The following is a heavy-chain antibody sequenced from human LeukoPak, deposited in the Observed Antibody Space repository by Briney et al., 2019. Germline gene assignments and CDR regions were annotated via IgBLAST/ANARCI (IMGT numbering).Heavy chain of an antibody. CDR2: ISNTGRAT. V-gene: IGHV3-23*01. J-gene: IGHJ5*02. CDR1: GFTFSSYS. CDR3: AHQVPPNDEFFDH. Sequence: GGSLRLSCVASGFTFSSYSMHWVRQAPGEGLEWLSGISNTGRATDYADSIKGRFTISRDNSKNTVFLQMNSLRAEDTAEYFCAHQVPPNDEFFDHWGQGTLATVSS.